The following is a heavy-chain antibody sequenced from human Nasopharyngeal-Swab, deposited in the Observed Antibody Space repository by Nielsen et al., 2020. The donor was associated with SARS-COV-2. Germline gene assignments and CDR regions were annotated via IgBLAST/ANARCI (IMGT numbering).Heavy chain of an antibody. J-gene: IGHJ4*02. D-gene: IGHD4-17*01. Sequence: GESLKISCAASGFTFNTYWMNWARQAPGMGLEWVANIKEDGSRKNYADSVKGRFTISRDNAKNTLYLQMDSLRGEDTAVYYCARDAPAHYGAFYWGRGTLVTVSS. CDR2: IKEDGSRK. CDR3: ARDAPAHYGAFY. CDR1: GFTFNTYW. V-gene: IGHV3-7*01.